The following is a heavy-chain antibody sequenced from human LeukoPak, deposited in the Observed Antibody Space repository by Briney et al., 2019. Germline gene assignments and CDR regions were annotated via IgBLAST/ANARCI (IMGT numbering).Heavy chain of an antibody. J-gene: IGHJ3*02. CDR3: ARERGGTTEDAFDI. V-gene: IGHV1-2*02. CDR1: GYTFTGYY. D-gene: IGHD3-16*01. CDR2: INPNSGGT. Sequence: ASVTVSCKASGYTFTGYYMHWVRQAPGQGLEWMGWINPNSGGTNYAQKFQGRVTMTRDTSISTAYMELSRLRSDDTAVYYCARERGGTTEDAFDIWGQGTMVTVSS.